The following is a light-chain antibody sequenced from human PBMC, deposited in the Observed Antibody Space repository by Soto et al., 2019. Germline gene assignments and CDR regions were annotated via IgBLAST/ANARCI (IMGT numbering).Light chain of an antibody. Sequence: EIVLTQSPGTLSLSPGERATLSCRASQSVGSTYLACYQQKPGQPPRLLICGATSRATSIPDRISGRESRTDFTLTISILVTEDFAVYYCQQYSISSWTFGHGTKVEIK. J-gene: IGKJ1*01. CDR2: GAT. CDR1: QSVGSTY. CDR3: QQYSISSWT. V-gene: IGKV3-20*01.